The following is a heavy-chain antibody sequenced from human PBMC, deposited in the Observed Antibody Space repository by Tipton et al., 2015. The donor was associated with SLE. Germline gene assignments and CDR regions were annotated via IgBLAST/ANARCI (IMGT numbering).Heavy chain of an antibody. D-gene: IGHD3-10*01. J-gene: IGHJ6*03. CDR1: GGSIGSSSYY. CDR3: ARAGYYGSGSHYYYYYMDV. CDR2: IYYSGST. V-gene: IGHV4-39*07. Sequence: TLSLTCTVSGGSIGSSSYYWGWIRQPPGKGLEWIGSIYYSGSTYYNPSLKSRVTISVDTSKNQFSLKLSSVTAADTAVYYCARAGYYGSGSHYYYYYMDVWGKGTTVTVSS.